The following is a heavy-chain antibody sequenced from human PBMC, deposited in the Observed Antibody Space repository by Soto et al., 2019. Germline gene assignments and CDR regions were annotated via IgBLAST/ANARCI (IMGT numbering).Heavy chain of an antibody. D-gene: IGHD4-17*01. Sequence: PGGSLRLSCAASGFTFSSYGMHWVRQAPGKGLEWVAVIWYDGSNKYYADSVKGRFTISRDNSKNTLYLQMNSLRAEDTAVYYCARETPTVTTLDYWGQGTLVTVSS. J-gene: IGHJ4*02. V-gene: IGHV3-33*01. CDR3: ARETPTVTTLDY. CDR1: GFTFSSYG. CDR2: IWYDGSNK.